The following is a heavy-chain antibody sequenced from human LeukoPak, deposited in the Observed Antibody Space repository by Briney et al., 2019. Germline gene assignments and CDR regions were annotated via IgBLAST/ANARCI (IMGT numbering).Heavy chain of an antibody. CDR1: GYTFTGYY. D-gene: IGHD1-26*01. Sequence: ASVKVSCKASGYTFTGYYMHWVRQAPGQGLEWMGWINPSSGGTNYAQKFQGRVTMTRDTSISTAYMELSRLRSDDTAVYYCARDNAAGWGFFDYWGQGTLVTVSS. CDR2: INPSSGGT. J-gene: IGHJ4*02. V-gene: IGHV1-2*02. CDR3: ARDNAAGWGFFDY.